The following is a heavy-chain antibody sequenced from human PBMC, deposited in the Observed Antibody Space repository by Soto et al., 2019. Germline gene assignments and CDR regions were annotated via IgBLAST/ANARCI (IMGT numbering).Heavy chain of an antibody. CDR1: GGSMNSGGYC. V-gene: IGHV4-31*03. Sequence: QVQLQESGPGLVKPSQTLSLTCTVSGGSMNSGGYCWSWIRQHPGEGLEWIGCISYGGTTSYNPSLKSRVIISVDTSKNQFSLKLTSVTAADTAVYYCSRGILLWGQGTLITVSS. J-gene: IGHJ4*02. CDR2: ISYGGTT. CDR3: SRGILL. D-gene: IGHD2-15*01.